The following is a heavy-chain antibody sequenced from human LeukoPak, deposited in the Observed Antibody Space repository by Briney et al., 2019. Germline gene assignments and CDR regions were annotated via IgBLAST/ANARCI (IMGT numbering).Heavy chain of an antibody. CDR3: ASRSSSWFEYFQH. D-gene: IGHD6-13*01. CDR2: FDPEDGEA. CDR1: GYTLTELS. V-gene: IGHV1-24*01. Sequence: ASVKVSCKVSGYTLTELSIHWVRQAPGKGLEWMGAFDPEDGEAVYAQKFQDRFIMTEDTPTDTAYMELSSLRSDDTAVYYCASRSSSWFEYFQHWGQGTLVTVSS. J-gene: IGHJ1*01.